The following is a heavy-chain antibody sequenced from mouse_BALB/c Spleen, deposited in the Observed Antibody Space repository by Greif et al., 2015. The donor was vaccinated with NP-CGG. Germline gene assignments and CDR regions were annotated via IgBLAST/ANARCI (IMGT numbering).Heavy chain of an antibody. CDR3: TRQGYYGYVTYYYAMDY. CDR2: INPSNGGT. CDR1: GYTFTSYY. J-gene: IGHJ4*01. Sequence: QVQLQQSGAELVKPGASVKLSCKASGYTFTSYYMYWVKQRPGQGLEWIGEINPSNGGTNFNEKFKSKATLTVDKSSSTAYMQLSSLTSEDSAAYYCTRQGYYGYVTYYYAMDYWGQGTSVTVSS. V-gene: IGHV1S81*02. D-gene: IGHD1-2*01.